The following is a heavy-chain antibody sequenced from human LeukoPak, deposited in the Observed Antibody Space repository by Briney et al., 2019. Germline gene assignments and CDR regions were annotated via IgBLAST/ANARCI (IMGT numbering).Heavy chain of an antibody. D-gene: IGHD5-18*01. V-gene: IGHV3-21*01. J-gene: IGHJ6*02. Sequence: GGSLRLSCAASGFTFSSYSTNWVRQAPGKGLEWVSSISSSSSYIYYADLVKGRFTISRDNAKNSLYLQMNSLRAEDTAVYYCARVVDTAMVTYYYYGMDVWGQGTTVTVSS. CDR2: ISSSSSYI. CDR1: GFTFSSYS. CDR3: ARVVDTAMVTYYYYGMDV.